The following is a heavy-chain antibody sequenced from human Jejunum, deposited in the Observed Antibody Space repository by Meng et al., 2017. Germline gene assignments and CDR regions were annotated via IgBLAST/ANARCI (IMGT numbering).Heavy chain of an antibody. D-gene: IGHD1-26*01. Sequence: EVQLVEAGGGLVHPGGSLRLSCAVSGFTFTSYWMHWVRQAPGKGLECISRINHDGTSTLYADSVKGRFTVSRDNAKNTLFLQMNSLRVEDTAVYYCARDAVGTFDFWGRGTLVTVSS. CDR1: GFTFTSYW. CDR2: INHDGTST. CDR3: ARDAVGTFDF. J-gene: IGHJ2*01. V-gene: IGHV3-74*01.